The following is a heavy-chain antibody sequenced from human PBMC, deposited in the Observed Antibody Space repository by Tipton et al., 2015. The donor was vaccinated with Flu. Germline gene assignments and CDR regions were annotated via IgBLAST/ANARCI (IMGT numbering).Heavy chain of an antibody. D-gene: IGHD3-10*01. Sequence: RSLRLSCATSGFTFDDYAMHWVRQGPGKGLEWVSSISWNSGNIDYAESVKGRFTISRDNAKKSLFLEMNSLTSEDTDLYYCAKGFGTYGNSDYWGQGTLVTVSS. V-gene: IGHV3-9*01. CDR3: AKGFGTYGNSDY. CDR1: GFTFDDYA. CDR2: ISWNSGNI. J-gene: IGHJ4*02.